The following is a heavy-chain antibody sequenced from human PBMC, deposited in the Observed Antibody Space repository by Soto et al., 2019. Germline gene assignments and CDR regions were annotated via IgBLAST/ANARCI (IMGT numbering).Heavy chain of an antibody. CDR1: GFTFSSYS. Sequence: EVQLVESGGGLVKAGGSLRLSRAASGFTFSSYSIHWVRQAPGEGLEWVSSISSSSTYIYYAESVKGLFTISSDNAKNSLYLQMNSLRAEDTAVYYCTRAPSDVVESSPSRYWGQGTLVTVSS. D-gene: IGHD2-15*01. CDR2: ISSSSTYI. J-gene: IGHJ4*02. CDR3: TRAPSDVVESSPSRY. V-gene: IGHV3-21*01.